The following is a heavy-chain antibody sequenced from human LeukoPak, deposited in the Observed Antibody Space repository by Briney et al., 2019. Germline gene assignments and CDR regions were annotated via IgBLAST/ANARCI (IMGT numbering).Heavy chain of an antibody. Sequence: SETLSLTCTVSGGSINGYYWSWIRQPAGKGLEWIGRIYNSESINYNPSLKSRVTMSIDTSKNQFSLKLSSVTAADTAVYYCARNYYGSGSWGQGTLVTVSS. CDR1: GGSINGYY. J-gene: IGHJ4*02. CDR3: ARNYYGSGS. D-gene: IGHD3-10*01. CDR2: IYNSESI. V-gene: IGHV4-4*07.